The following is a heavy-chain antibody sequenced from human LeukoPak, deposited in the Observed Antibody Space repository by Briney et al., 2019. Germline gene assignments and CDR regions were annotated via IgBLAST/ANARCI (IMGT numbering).Heavy chain of an antibody. Sequence: GGSLRLSCSASGFTFRNYGMHWVRQAPGKGQEWVSFIQSDESNKYYSDSVKGRFTISRDNSKNMLYLQMSSLRPEDTAVYYCAKELTSGWFFDYWGQGTLVTVSS. J-gene: IGHJ4*02. D-gene: IGHD6-19*01. CDR1: GFTFRNYG. CDR2: IQSDESNK. CDR3: AKELTSGWFFDY. V-gene: IGHV3-30*02.